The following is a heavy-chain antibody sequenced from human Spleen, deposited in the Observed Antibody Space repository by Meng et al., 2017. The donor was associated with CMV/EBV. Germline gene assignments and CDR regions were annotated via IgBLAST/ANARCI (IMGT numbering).Heavy chain of an antibody. J-gene: IGHJ4*02. CDR1: GYTFTGYY. Sequence: CKASGYTFTGYYIRGVRQAPGQGLEWMGWINPNSGGTNYAQSLQGRVTMTRDTSVTTAYMELSRLRFDDTAVYYCARDEGAGSYFYWGQGTLVTVSS. CDR2: INPNSGGT. D-gene: IGHD1-26*01. CDR3: ARDEGAGSYFY. V-gene: IGHV1-2*02.